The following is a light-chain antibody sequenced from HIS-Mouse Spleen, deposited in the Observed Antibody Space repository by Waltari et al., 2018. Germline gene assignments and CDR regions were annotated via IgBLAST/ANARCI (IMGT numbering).Light chain of an antibody. CDR2: DVS. CDR1: SSDVGGYNS. J-gene: IGLJ2*01. V-gene: IGLV2-14*03. CDR3: SSYTSSSTLV. Sequence: QSALTQPASVSGSPGQSITIPRTGTSSDVGGYNSVSWYQQNPGKAPKLMIYDVSNRPSGVSNRFSGSKSGNTASLTISGLQAEDEADYYCSSYTSSSTLVFGGGTKLTVL.